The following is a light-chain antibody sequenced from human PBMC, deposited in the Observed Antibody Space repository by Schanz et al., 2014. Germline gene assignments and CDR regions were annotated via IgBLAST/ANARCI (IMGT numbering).Light chain of an antibody. J-gene: IGKJ4*01. CDR3: MQSLHFTT. Sequence: DIVLTQSPLSLPVSPGEPASISCRSSQSLLSSNGYTYLDWYLQRPGQSPQLLIYLGSNRASGVPDRFSGSGSGTDFTLKISRVEAEDVGVYYCMQSLHFTTFGGGTKVEIK. CDR2: LGS. CDR1: QSLLSSNGYTY. V-gene: IGKV2-28*01.